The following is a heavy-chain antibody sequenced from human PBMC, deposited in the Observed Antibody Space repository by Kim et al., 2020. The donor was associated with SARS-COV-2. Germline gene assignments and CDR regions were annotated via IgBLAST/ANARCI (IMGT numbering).Heavy chain of an antibody. J-gene: IGHJ4*02. Sequence: GGSLRLSCAASGFTFSNYWMHWVRQVPGKGLEWVARINSDGIITTYADSVKGRFTISRDNAKNTLYLQMNSLRAEDTAVYSCARVSGSGIFFFDTCGQGTLLSVSS. CDR2: INSDGIIT. CDR1: GFTFSNYW. D-gene: IGHD1-26*01. V-gene: IGHV3-74*01. CDR3: ARVSGSGIFFFDT.